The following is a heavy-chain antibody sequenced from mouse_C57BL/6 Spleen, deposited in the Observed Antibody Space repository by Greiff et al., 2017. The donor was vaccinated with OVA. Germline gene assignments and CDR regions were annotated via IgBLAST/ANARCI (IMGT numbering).Heavy chain of an antibody. CDR3: ARDEGARYFDV. J-gene: IGHJ1*03. Sequence: EVKVVESGGGLVKPGGSLKLSCAASGFTFSSYAMSWVRQTPEKRLEWVATISAGGSYTYYPDNVKGRFTISRDNAKNNLYLQMSHLKSEDTAMYYCARDEGARYFDVWGTGTTVTVSS. V-gene: IGHV5-4*01. CDR2: ISAGGSYT. CDR1: GFTFSSYA.